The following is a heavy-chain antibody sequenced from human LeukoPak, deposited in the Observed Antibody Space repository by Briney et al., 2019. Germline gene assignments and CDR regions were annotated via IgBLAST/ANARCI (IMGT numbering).Heavy chain of an antibody. Sequence: SETLSLTCGVHGGSFSGYYWSWIRQPPGKGLEWIGEINHSGSTKYNPSLKNRVTISVDTSKNQFSLKVTSVTAADTAVYYCARQYGSGWYKGYFQYWGQAPWSPSPQ. V-gene: IGHV4-34*01. D-gene: IGHD6-19*01. CDR1: GGSFSGYY. CDR2: INHSGST. J-gene: IGHJ1*01. CDR3: ARQYGSGWYKGYFQY.